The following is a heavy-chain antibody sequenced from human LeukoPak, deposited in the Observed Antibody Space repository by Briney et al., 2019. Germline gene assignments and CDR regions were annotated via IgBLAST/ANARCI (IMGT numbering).Heavy chain of an antibody. D-gene: IGHD2-15*01. CDR2: ISSTGGTT. J-gene: IGHJ6*03. CDR3: AKNGDRGAYCTGGTCYPYFYYYMDV. V-gene: IGHV3-23*01. CDR1: GITFSSYG. Sequence: PGGSLRLSCAASGITFSSYGMSWVRQAPGKGLEWVSSISSTGGTTYYADSVKGRFTISRDNSMNTLYLQMNSLRAEDTAIYYCAKNGDRGAYCTGGTCYPYFYYYMDVWGKGTTVTI.